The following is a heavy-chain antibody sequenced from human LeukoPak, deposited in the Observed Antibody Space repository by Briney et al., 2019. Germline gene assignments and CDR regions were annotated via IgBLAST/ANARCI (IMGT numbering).Heavy chain of an antibody. D-gene: IGHD3-9*01. CDR3: ARLYFDSTYYFDY. CDR1: GGSISSGGYY. CDR2: IYYSGST. V-gene: IGHV4-31*03. J-gene: IGHJ4*02. Sequence: SQTLSLTCTVSGGSISSGGYYWSWIRQHPGKGLEWIGYIYYSGSTYYNPSLKSRVTISVDTSKNQFSLKLSSVTAADTAVYYCARLYFDSTYYFDYWGQGTLVTVSS.